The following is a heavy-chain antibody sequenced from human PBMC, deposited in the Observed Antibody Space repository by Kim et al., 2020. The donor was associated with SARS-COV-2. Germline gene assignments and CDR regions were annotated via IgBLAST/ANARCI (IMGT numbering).Heavy chain of an antibody. CDR3: ATDDPRRIGSSWSTYFDY. V-gene: IGHV1-69*13. CDR1: GGTFSSYA. J-gene: IGHJ4*02. CDR2: IIPIFGTA. D-gene: IGHD6-13*01. Sequence: SVKVSCKASGGTFSSYAISWVRQAPGQGLEWMGGIIPIFGTANYAQKFQGRVTITADESTSTAYMELSSLRSEDTAVYYCATDDPRRIGSSWSTYFDYWGQGTLVTVSS.